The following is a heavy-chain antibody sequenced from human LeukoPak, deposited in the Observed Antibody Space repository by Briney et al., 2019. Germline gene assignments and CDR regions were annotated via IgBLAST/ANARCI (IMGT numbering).Heavy chain of an antibody. CDR3: AEGADTTGQQNFDI. D-gene: IGHD2-8*02. Sequence: WPSLTLSCEVSGFPFTCYAMHWFRKAPGRGRQWLSSITSNGDGTFYTDSLRGRFTISRDNSKKAVSLQMKSLRRGDTALYFFAEGADTTGQQNFDIWSQGSLVTASS. V-gene: IGHV3-23*01. CDR2: ITSNGDGT. CDR1: GFPFTCYA. J-gene: IGHJ4*02.